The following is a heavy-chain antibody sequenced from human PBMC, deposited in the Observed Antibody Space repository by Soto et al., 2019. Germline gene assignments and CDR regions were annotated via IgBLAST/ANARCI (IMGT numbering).Heavy chain of an antibody. V-gene: IGHV4-61*01. Sequence: SGTLSLTCSVSGVSVSSGNYFWRWIRQPPGKGLEWLGFVHSSGSTGYNPSLRSRLSISADTSKNQFSLKLRSVTAADTAVYYCARVGDFDGAYWGQGSLVT. J-gene: IGHJ4*02. CDR1: GVSVSSGNYF. CDR2: VHSSGST. D-gene: IGHD3-16*01. CDR3: ARVGDFDGAY.